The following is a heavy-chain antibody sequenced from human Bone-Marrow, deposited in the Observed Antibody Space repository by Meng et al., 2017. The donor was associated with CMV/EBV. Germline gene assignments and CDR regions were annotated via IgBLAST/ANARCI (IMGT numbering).Heavy chain of an antibody. J-gene: IGHJ6*02. D-gene: IGHD1-7*01. CDR3: AAGSITGTYGTPHGGTKRSYYYYGMDV. CDR1: CGIFFSYA. Sequence: SVLDICYASCGIFFSYAISSLLRAPGQGLEWMGGIIPIFGTANYAQKFQGRVTITTDESTSTAYIELSSLRSEDTAVYYCAAGSITGTYGTPHGGTKRSYYYYGMDVWGQGTTVTVSS. CDR2: IIPIFGTA. V-gene: IGHV1-69*05.